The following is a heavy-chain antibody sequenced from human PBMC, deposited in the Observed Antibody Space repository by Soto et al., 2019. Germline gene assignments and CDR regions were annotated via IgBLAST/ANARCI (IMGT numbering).Heavy chain of an antibody. Sequence: QVQLQESGPGLVKPSQTLSLTCTVSSASISSADYYWSWIRQHPGKGLEWIAYIYYSGSTSYNPSLKSRVIISMDTSRVQCSLTLTSVTAADTAVYYCARARSRCGAACFDYWGQGTLVTVSS. CDR3: ARARSRCGAACFDY. V-gene: IGHV4-31*03. CDR2: IYYSGST. D-gene: IGHD2-21*02. J-gene: IGHJ4*02. CDR1: SASISSADYY.